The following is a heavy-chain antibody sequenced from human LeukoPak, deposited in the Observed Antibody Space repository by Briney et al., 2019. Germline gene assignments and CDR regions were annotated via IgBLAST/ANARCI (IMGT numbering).Heavy chain of an antibody. J-gene: IGHJ6*02. CDR2: IYPGDSDT. D-gene: IGHD6-13*01. V-gene: IGHV5-51*01. Sequence: GESLKISCKGSGYSFTNYWIGWVRQMPGKGLELMGIIYPGDSDTRYSPSFQGQVTISADKSFSTAYLQRSSLKASDTAMYYCARHNGRARYSSSWYENGMDVWGQGTTVTVSS. CDR3: ARHNGRARYSSSWYENGMDV. CDR1: GYSFTNYW.